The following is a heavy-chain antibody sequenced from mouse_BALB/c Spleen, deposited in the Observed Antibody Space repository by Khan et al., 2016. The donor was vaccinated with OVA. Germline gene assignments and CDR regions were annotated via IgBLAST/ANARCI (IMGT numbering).Heavy chain of an antibody. J-gene: IGHJ4*01. CDR3: ARSRGLLPAMDY. Sequence: QIQLVQSGPELKKPGETVKISCKASGYTFTKNGMNWVKQAPGKGLKWMGWINTNTGEPTYAEEFKGRFAFSLETSASTAYLQINNLKNEDTGTCVCARSRGLLPAMDYWGQGTSVTVSS. D-gene: IGHD3-1*01. CDR1: GYTFTKNG. CDR2: INTNTGEP. V-gene: IGHV9-3*02.